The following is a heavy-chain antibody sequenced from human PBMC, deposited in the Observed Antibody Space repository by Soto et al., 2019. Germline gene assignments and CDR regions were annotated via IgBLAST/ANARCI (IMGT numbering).Heavy chain of an antibody. J-gene: IGHJ4*02. D-gene: IGHD2-8*02. CDR2: INHSGST. Sequence: SETLSLTFAVYGGSFSGYYWAWIRQPPGTGLEWIGEINHSGSTNYNPSLKSRVTISVDTSKNQFSLKLTSVTAADTAVYYCARDKITGLFDYWGQGTLVTVSS. CDR3: ARDKITGLFDY. V-gene: IGHV4-34*01. CDR1: GGSFSGYY.